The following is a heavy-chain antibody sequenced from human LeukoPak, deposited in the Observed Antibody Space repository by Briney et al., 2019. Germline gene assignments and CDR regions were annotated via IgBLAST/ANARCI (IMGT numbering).Heavy chain of an antibody. J-gene: IGHJ3*02. CDR3: ARRDTALVLDAFDI. CDR1: GYRFTNYW. Sequence: GESLKISCKGSGYRFTNYWIGWVRQMPGKGLEWMGIIYPGDSDTRYSPSFQGQVTISADKSITTAYLQWSSLKASDTAMYYCARRDTALVLDAFDIWGQGTMVTVSS. CDR2: IYPGDSDT. V-gene: IGHV5-51*01. D-gene: IGHD5-18*01.